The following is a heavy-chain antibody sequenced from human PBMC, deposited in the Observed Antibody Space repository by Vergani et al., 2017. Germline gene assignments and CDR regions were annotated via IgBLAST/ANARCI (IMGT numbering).Heavy chain of an antibody. V-gene: IGHV1-46*01. Sequence: QVQLVQSGAEVKKPGSSVKVSCKASGGTFSSYTISWVRQAPGQGLEWMGIINPSGGSTSYAQKFQGRVTMTRDTSTSTVYMGLSSLRSEDRAVYYCARVYCGGDCYYYYYYYMDVWGKGTTVSVA. CDR2: INPSGGST. CDR3: ARVYCGGDCYYYYYYYMDV. D-gene: IGHD2-21*01. CDR1: GGTFSSYT. J-gene: IGHJ6*03.